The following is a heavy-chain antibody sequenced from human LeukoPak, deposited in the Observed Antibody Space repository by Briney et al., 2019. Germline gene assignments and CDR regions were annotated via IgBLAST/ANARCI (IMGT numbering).Heavy chain of an antibody. CDR1: GGSFSGYY. CDR3: AREVLLWFGEPQGYYYYYMDV. V-gene: IGHV4-34*01. Sequence: SETLSLTCAVYGGSFSGYYWSWIRQPPGKGLEWIGEINHSGSTNYNPSLKSRVTISVDTSKNQFSLKLSSVTAADTAVYYCAREVLLWFGEPQGYYYYYMDVWGKGTTVTVSS. D-gene: IGHD3-10*01. CDR2: INHSGST. J-gene: IGHJ6*03.